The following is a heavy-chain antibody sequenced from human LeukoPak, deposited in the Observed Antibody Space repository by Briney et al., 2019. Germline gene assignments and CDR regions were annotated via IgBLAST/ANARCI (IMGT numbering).Heavy chain of an antibody. CDR3: ARDKTGIAAAGRNRWFDP. V-gene: IGHV3-7*01. D-gene: IGHD6-13*01. Sequence: PGGSLRLSCAASGFTFSSYWMSWVRQAPGKGLEWVANIKQDGSEKYYVDSVKGRFTISRDNAKNSLYLQMNSLRAEDTAVYYCARDKTGIAAAGRNRWFDPWGRGTLVTVSS. CDR1: GFTFSSYW. CDR2: IKQDGSEK. J-gene: IGHJ5*02.